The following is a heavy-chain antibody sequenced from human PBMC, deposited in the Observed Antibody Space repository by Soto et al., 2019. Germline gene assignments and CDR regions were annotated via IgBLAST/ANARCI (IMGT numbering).Heavy chain of an antibody. Sequence: GGSLRLSCAASGFTFSSYAMSWVRQAPGKGLEWVSAISGSGGSTYYADSVKGRFTISRDNSKNTLYLQMNSLRAEDTAVYYCAKVTGYYGSSGYYPLDAFDIWGQGTMVTVSS. CDR2: ISGSGGST. CDR3: AKVTGYYGSSGYYPLDAFDI. V-gene: IGHV3-23*01. J-gene: IGHJ3*02. D-gene: IGHD3-22*01. CDR1: GFTFSSYA.